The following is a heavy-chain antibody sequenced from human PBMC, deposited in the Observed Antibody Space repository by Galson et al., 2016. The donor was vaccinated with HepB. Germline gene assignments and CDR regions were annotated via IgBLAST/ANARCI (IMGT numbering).Heavy chain of an antibody. CDR1: GFTFATYN. CDR2: ISSRSTYI. Sequence: SLRLSCAASGFTFATYNIHWVRQAPGKGLEWVSSISSRSTYIFYADSVKGRFTISRDNAKNSLFLQMSGLRAEDTAVYYCARDATRGGDFDHWAQGTLVIVSS. D-gene: IGHD3-10*01. J-gene: IGHJ4*02. CDR3: ARDATRGGDFDH. V-gene: IGHV3-21*01.